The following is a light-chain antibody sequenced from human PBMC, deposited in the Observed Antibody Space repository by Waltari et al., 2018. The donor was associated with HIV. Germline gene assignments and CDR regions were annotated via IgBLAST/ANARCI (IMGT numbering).Light chain of an antibody. V-gene: IGKV1-39*01. CDR1: QSITSQ. J-gene: IGKJ1*01. Sequence: DIQMTQSPSSLSASVGDRVTITCRASQSITSQLIWYQQKPGKAPKLLIYAASSLQSGVPSRCSGSGSGTDFTLTINSLRPEDFATYYCQQSYGHPPTFGQGTKMEV. CDR3: QQSYGHPPT. CDR2: AAS.